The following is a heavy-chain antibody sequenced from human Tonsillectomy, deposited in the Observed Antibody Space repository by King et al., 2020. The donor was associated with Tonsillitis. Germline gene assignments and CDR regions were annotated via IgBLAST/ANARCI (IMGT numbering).Heavy chain of an antibody. D-gene: IGHD3-10*01. CDR2: INSRSDFI. Sequence: VQLVESGGGLVKPGGSLRLSCAGSGFPFSSYSINWVRQAPGRGLEWVSSINSRSDFIYYAASVEGRFTISRDTAKDSVFLQMNSLRAEDTAVYYCAREFEEGFAFWGPGALVSVSS. CDR1: GFPFSSYS. CDR3: AREFEEGFAF. J-gene: IGHJ4*02. V-gene: IGHV3-21*01.